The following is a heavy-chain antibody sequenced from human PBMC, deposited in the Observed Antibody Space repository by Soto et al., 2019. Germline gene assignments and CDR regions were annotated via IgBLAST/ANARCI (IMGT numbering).Heavy chain of an antibody. CDR1: GGSISTYY. V-gene: IGHV4-59*01. CDR2: IHYSGTT. CDR3: ARGYYDSSGYYHAYWYFDL. Sequence: QVQLQESGPGLVKPSETLSLTCTVSGGSISTYYWSWIRQPPGKGLEWIGYIHYSGTTNYNPSIKSRVTISVDTSKNQFSLNLSSGTAADTAVYYCARGYYDSSGYYHAYWYFDLWGRGTLVTVSS. D-gene: IGHD3-22*01. J-gene: IGHJ2*01.